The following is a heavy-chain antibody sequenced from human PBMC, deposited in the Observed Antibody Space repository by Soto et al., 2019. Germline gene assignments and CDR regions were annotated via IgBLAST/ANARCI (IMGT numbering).Heavy chain of an antibody. Sequence: PGGSLRLSCAASGFTYTKYSMNWVRQAPGKGLEWVSSISSTTNYIYYGDSMKGRFTISRDNAKNSLYLEMNSLRAEDTAVYYCARESEDLTSNFDYWGQGTLVTVSS. CDR3: ARESEDLTSNFDY. J-gene: IGHJ4*02. CDR2: ISSTTNYI. V-gene: IGHV3-21*06. CDR1: GFTYTKYS.